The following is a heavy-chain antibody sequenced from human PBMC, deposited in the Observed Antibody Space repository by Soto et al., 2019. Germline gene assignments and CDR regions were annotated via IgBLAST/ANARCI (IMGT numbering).Heavy chain of an antibody. D-gene: IGHD2-15*01. CDR2: IYYSGST. V-gene: IGHV4-30-4*01. J-gene: IGHJ5*02. Sequence: SETLSLTCTVSGGSISSGDYYWSWIRQPPGKGLEWIGYIYYSGSTYYNPSLKSRVTISVDTSKNQFSLKLSSVTAADTAVYYCARQNSFFWLDPWGQGTLVTVS. CDR3: ARQNSFFWLDP. CDR1: GGSISSGDYY.